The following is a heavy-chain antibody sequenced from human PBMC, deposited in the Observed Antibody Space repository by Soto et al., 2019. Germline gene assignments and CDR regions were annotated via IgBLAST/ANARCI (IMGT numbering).Heavy chain of an antibody. V-gene: IGHV1-69*12. CDR2: IVPIVDTS. CDR3: VSVVAIPGYPDN. D-gene: IGHD5-12*01. J-gene: IGHJ4*02. Sequence: QVQWVQSGAEVRQPASSVKVSCKTSGVTFSSYAISWVRPAPGQGLEWMGGIVPIVDTSTYAQKFQGRVTITAEACTSTVYMEQSSLRSDDTDVYYGVSVVAIPGYPDNWGQGTLGTVSS. CDR1: GVTFSSYA.